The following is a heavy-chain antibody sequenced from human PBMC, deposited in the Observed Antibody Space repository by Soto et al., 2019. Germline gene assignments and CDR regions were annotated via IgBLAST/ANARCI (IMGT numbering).Heavy chain of an antibody. CDR1: GGTFSSYA. D-gene: IGHD3-9*01. CDR3: ARARESLTGYTYNWFDP. CDR2: IIPIFGTA. V-gene: IGHV1-69*13. Sequence: GASVKVSCKASGGTFSSYAISWVRQAPGQGLEWMGGIIPIFGTANYAQKFQGRVTITADESTSTAYMELSSLRSEDTAVYYCARARESLTGYTYNWFDPWGQGTLVTVSS. J-gene: IGHJ5*02.